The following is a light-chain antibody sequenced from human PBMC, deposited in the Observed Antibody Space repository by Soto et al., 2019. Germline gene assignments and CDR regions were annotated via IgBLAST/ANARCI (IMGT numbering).Light chain of an antibody. V-gene: IGKV1-33*01. CDR3: QQYDNLPTT. Sequence: DIEMTQSPSSRSASVGDRVTITCQASQDISNYLNWYQQKPGKAPKLLIYDASNLETGVPSRFSGSGSGTDFTFNISSLQPEDIATYYCQQYDNLPTTFGQGTRLEIK. CDR1: QDISNY. CDR2: DAS. J-gene: IGKJ5*01.